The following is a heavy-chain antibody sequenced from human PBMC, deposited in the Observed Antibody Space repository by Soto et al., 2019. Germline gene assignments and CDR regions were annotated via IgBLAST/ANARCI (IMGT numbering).Heavy chain of an antibody. CDR1: GFTFSNAW. D-gene: IGHD2-15*01. J-gene: IGHJ6*02. V-gene: IGHV3-15*07. CDR2: IKSKTDGGTA. Sequence: EVQLVESGGGLVKPGGSLRLSCAASGFTFSNAWMNWVRQAPGKGLEWVGRIKSKTDGGTADYAAPVKGRFTISRDDSKNTLYLQMDSLITEDTAVYYCTTQNWSGGSCYSGYYFYGLDVWGQGTTVSVSS. CDR3: TTQNWSGGSCYSGYYFYGLDV.